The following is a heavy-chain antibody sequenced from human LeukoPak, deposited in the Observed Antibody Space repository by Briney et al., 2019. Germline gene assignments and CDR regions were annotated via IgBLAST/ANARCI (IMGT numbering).Heavy chain of an antibody. V-gene: IGHV3-7*01. CDR3: ARVGPTTPDYYYYYMDV. D-gene: IGHD4-11*01. Sequence: GGSLRLPCAASGFTFSYYWMSWVRQAPGKGLEWVANIKEDGSEKYYVDSVKGRFTISRDNAKNSLYLQMNSLRGEDTAVYSCARVGPTTPDYYYYYMDVWGKGTTVTVSS. CDR2: IKEDGSEK. CDR1: GFTFSYYW. J-gene: IGHJ6*03.